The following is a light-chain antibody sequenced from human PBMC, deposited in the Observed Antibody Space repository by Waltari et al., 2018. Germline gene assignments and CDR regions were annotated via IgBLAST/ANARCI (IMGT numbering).Light chain of an antibody. CDR2: AAS. J-gene: IGKJ4*01. Sequence: DIQMTQSPSSLSASVGDRVTTTCRASQSISSYLNWYQQKPGKAPKLLIYAASSLQSGVPSRFSGSGSGTDFTLTISSLQPEDFATYYCQQSYSTPTFGGGTKVEIK. CDR3: QQSYSTPT. V-gene: IGKV1-39*01. CDR1: QSISSY.